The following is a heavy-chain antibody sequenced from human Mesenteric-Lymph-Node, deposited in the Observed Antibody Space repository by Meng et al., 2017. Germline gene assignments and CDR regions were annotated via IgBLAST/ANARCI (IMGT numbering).Heavy chain of an antibody. CDR1: GGGFTGYY. Sequence: QAQLQQWGAGLLQPPETLSFTCGAAGGGFTGYYWSWIRQPPGKGLEWIAEINHSGNTNYNPSLKSRVTISVDRSNNQFSLRLKSVSAADTAVYYCARGRFGDAANSYNWFDPWGQGTLVTVSS. D-gene: IGHD3-10*01. CDR2: INHSGNT. V-gene: IGHV4-34*01. J-gene: IGHJ5*02. CDR3: ARGRFGDAANSYNWFDP.